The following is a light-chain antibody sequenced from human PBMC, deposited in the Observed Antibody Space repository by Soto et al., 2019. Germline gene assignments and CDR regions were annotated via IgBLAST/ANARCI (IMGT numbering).Light chain of an antibody. CDR2: DAS. CDR3: QQYSVYWT. J-gene: IGKJ1*01. Sequence: DIQMTQSPSSLSASVGDRVTIICRASQGVSTRLAWYQQKPGKAPKVLIYDASSWAGGVPSRFTGSGSGTEFTLTINSLQPDDFATYYCQQYSVYWTFGQGTKVDIK. V-gene: IGKV1-5*02. CDR1: QGVSTR.